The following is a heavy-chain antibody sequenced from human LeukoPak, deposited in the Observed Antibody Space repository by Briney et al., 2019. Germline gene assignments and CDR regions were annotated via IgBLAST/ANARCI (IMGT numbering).Heavy chain of an antibody. CDR3: VRLLAYRSAWFDY. J-gene: IGHJ4*02. CDR2: IYSNGNT. V-gene: IGHV4-59*11. Sequence: SETLSLTCTVSGDSISNHYWSWLRQPPGKDLEWIGYIYSNGNTNYNPSLKSRVTISIDTSKGQFSLSLTSVSAADTAVYYCVRLLAYRSAWFDYWGQGTLVIVSS. D-gene: IGHD1-26*01. CDR1: GDSISNHY.